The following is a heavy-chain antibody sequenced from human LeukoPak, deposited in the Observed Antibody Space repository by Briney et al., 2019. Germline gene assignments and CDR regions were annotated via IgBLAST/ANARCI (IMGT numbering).Heavy chain of an antibody. CDR1: GFTFSSYA. D-gene: IGHD2-2*01. Sequence: PGGSLRLSCAASGFTFSSYAMIWVRQAPGKGLEWVSAISGSGGSTYYADSVKGRFTISRDNSKNTLFLQMNSLRAEDTAVYYCAKDAPVNIVVVPAANSWGQGTLVTVSS. CDR2: ISGSGGST. J-gene: IGHJ4*02. CDR3: AKDAPVNIVVVPAANS. V-gene: IGHV3-23*01.